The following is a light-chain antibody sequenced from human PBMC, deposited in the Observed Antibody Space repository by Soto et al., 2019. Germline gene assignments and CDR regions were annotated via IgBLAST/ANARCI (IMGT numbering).Light chain of an antibody. J-gene: IGKJ2*03. CDR1: QSVSSSY. CDR2: GAS. Sequence: EIVLTQSPGTLSLSPGERATLSCRASQSVSSSYLAWYQQKPDQAPRLLFYGASSGPIGIPERFGGSGLGTEFTLPITRLKPEDFAVNYCKQYSSSLPYSLGQGTKREFK. V-gene: IGKV3-20*01. CDR3: KQYSSSLPYS.